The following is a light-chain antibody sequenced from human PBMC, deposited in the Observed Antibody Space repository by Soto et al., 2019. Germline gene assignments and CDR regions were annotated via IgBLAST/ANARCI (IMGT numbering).Light chain of an antibody. CDR1: SSDIGAYRL. V-gene: IGLV2-14*01. J-gene: IGLJ3*02. CDR3: SSYTRSSTWV. CDR2: EVS. Sequence: QSALTQPASVSESPGQSITISCTGTSSDIGAYRLVSWYQQHPGKAPKLLIYEVSNRASGISNRFSGSKSANTASLTISGLQAEDEADYYCSSYTRSSTWVFGGGTKLTVL.